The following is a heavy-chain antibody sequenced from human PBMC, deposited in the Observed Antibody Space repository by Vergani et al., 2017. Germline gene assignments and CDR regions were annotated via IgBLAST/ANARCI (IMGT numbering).Heavy chain of an antibody. V-gene: IGHV1-2*02. CDR2: INPNSGGS. D-gene: IGHD3-3*01. CDR3: AGTRRYYDFWSGVYWFDP. J-gene: IGHJ5*02. CDR1: GYTFTGYY. Sequence: QVQLVQSGAEAKKPGASVKVSCKAPGYTFTGYYMQWVRQPPGHGLEWMGWINPNSGGSNSAQKIPGRVTTPRDTSISTSYMELRRLRCYVSAVYYCAGTRRYYDFWSGVYWFDPWGQGTLVTVSS.